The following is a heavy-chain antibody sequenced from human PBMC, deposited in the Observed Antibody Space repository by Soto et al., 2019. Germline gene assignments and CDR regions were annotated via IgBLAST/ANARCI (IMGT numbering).Heavy chain of an antibody. V-gene: IGHV4-59*08. J-gene: IGHJ5*02. CDR3: ARHNTLTRYCSSTSCHRASRREWWFDP. CDR2: IYYSGST. D-gene: IGHD2-2*01. Sequence: PSETLSLTCTVSGGSISSCYWSWIRQPPGQGLEWIGYIYYSGSTNYNPSLKSRVAISVDTSKNQFSLKLSSVTAADTAVYYCARHNTLTRYCSSTSCHRASRREWWFDPWGQGTLVTVSS. CDR1: GGSISSCY.